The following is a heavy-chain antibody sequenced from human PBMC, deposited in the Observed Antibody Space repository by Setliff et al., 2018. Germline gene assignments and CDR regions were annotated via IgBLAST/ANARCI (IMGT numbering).Heavy chain of an antibody. D-gene: IGHD7-27*01. Sequence: PSETLSLTCTVSGGSINSGVYYWGWIRQPPGKGLEWIGRIYHGGDTYYNASLKSRVTISIDPSKNQFSLKLSSVTAADTSVYFCARHRPNLPFDAWGQGALVTVSS. V-gene: IGHV4-39*01. J-gene: IGHJ4*02. CDR1: GGSINSGVYY. CDR2: IYHGGDT. CDR3: ARHRPNLPFDA.